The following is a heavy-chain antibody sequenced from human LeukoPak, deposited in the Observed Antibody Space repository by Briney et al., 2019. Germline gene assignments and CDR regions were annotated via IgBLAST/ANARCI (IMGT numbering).Heavy chain of an antibody. J-gene: IGHJ4*02. CDR1: GGSISSYY. Sequence: SETLSLTCTVSGGSISSYYWSWIRQPPGKGLEWIGYIYYSGSTNYNPSLKSRVTISVDTSKNQFSLKLRSVTAADTAVYYCARHKGYYYDSSASWGPFDYWGQGTLVTVSS. D-gene: IGHD3-22*01. CDR2: IYYSGST. CDR3: ARHKGYYYDSSASWGPFDY. V-gene: IGHV4-59*01.